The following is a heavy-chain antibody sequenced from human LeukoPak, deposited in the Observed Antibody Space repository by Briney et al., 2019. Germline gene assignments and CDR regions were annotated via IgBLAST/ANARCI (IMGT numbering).Heavy chain of an antibody. J-gene: IGHJ4*02. CDR2: IYTSGST. CDR1: GGSISSGSYY. V-gene: IGHV4-61*02. Sequence: PSQTLSLTCTVSGGSISSGSYYWSWIRQPAGKGLEWIGRIYTSGSTNYNPSLKSRVTISVDTSKNQFSLKLSSVTAADTAVYYCARDRPDYSGSYYFDSWGQGTLVTVSS. D-gene: IGHD1-26*01. CDR3: ARDRPDYSGSYYFDS.